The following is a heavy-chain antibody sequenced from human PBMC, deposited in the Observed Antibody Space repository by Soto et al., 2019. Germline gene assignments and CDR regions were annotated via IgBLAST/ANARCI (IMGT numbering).Heavy chain of an antibody. CDR1: GFTFSSYS. D-gene: IGHD3-3*01. CDR2: ISSSSSYI. CDR3: ARAPTYYDFWSGYYIPYYYYYMDV. V-gene: IGHV3-21*01. J-gene: IGHJ6*03. Sequence: GGSLRLSCAASGFTFSSYSMNWVRQAPGKGLEWVSSISSSSSYIYYADSVKGRFTISRDNAKNSLYLQMNSLRAEDTAVYYCARAPTYYDFWSGYYIPYYYYYMDVWGKGTTVTVSS.